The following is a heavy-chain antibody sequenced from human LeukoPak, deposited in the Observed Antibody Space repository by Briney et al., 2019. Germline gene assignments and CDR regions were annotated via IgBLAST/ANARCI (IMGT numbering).Heavy chain of an antibody. Sequence: SETVSLTCTVSGGSNRSYYWSWIRHPSAKGLQWIGYMYYSWSTNYNPSLQSQVPVSLGPSNNQYSLKLKPVTTADPAGVYRGVLYSVSYDTGSFDYFNYWGQGTLVTVSS. V-gene: IGHV4-59*01. D-gene: IGHD1-26*01. CDR2: MYYSWST. CDR3: GVLYSVSYDTGSFDYFNY. J-gene: IGHJ4*02. CDR1: GGSNRSYY.